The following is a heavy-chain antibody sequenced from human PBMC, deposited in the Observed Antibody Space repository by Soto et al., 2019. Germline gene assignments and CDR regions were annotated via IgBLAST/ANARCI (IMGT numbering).Heavy chain of an antibody. V-gene: IGHV2-5*02. CDR1: GFSLSTSGVG. Sequence: QITLKESGPPLVKPTQTLTLTCTFSGFSLSTSGVGVGWIRQPPGKALEWLALIYWDNDKRYSPSLQSRLTITKDTSKNQVVLTMSNMDPVDTATYYCVHSRCGGDCXXXXXXXYYYGMDVWGQGTTVTVSS. D-gene: IGHD2-21*02. CDR3: VHSRCGGDCXXXXXXXYYYGMDV. J-gene: IGHJ6*02. CDR2: IYWDNDK.